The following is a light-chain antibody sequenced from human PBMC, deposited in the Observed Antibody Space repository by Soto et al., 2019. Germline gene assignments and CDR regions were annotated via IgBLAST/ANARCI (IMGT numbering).Light chain of an antibody. CDR1: QSLXXXXXXXX. J-gene: IGKJ1*01. Sequence: DIVMTQSPLSLPVTPGEPASISCRSSQSLXXXXXXXXLDWYLQKPGQSPQLLIYLGSNRASGXXDXXXXXXSXTXFXXXXXXXXAXDVGVYYCMXALQAPPWTFGQGTKVEIK. CDR3: MXALQAPPWT. V-gene: IGKV2-28*01. CDR2: LGS.